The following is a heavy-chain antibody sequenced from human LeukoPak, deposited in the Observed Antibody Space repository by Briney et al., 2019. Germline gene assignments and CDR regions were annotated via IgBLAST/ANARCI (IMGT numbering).Heavy chain of an antibody. V-gene: IGHV3-20*04. CDR2: INWNGGST. CDR3: ARDPTYVWGSYIDY. Sequence: GGSPRLSCAASGFTFDDYGMSWVRQAPGKGLEWVSGINWNGGSTGYADSVKGRFTISRDNAKNSLYLQMNSLRAEDTALYYCARDPTYVWGSYIDYWGQGTLVTVSS. D-gene: IGHD3-16*01. CDR1: GFTFDDYG. J-gene: IGHJ4*02.